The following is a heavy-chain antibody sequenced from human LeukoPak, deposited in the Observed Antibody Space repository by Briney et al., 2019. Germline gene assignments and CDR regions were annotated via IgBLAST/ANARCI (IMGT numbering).Heavy chain of an antibody. J-gene: IGHJ4*02. CDR2: ISPYNGVR. Sequence: ASVKVSCKASGYSFTSYGITWVRQAPGQRLEWMGWISPYNGVRDYAHNLQGRVTMTTDTSTSTAYVELRSLASDDTAIYYCVSGRDFDYWGQGTLLTVSS. CDR3: VSGRDFDY. D-gene: IGHD1-26*01. V-gene: IGHV1-18*01. CDR1: GYSFTSYG.